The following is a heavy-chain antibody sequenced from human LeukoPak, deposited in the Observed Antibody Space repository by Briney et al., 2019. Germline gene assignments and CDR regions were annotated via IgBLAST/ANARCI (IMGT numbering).Heavy chain of an antibody. Sequence: SETLSLTCTVSGDSISSYYWSWIRQPPGKGLEWIGYVFHTGSTNYNPSLKSRVTISVDTSKNQFSLKLSSVTAADTAVYYCARERPREVGALEDFDYWGQGTLVTVSS. J-gene: IGHJ4*02. CDR1: GDSISSYY. CDR2: VFHTGST. D-gene: IGHD1-26*01. CDR3: ARERPREVGALEDFDY. V-gene: IGHV4-59*01.